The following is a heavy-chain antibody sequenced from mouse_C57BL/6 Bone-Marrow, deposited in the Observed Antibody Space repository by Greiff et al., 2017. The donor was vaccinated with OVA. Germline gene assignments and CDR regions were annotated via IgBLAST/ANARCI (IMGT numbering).Heavy chain of an antibody. CDR1: GYTFTDYY. V-gene: IGHV1-75*01. Sequence: QVQLQQSGPELVKPGASVKISCKASGYTFTDYYINWVKQRPGQGLEWIGWIFPGSGSTYSNEKFKGKATLTVDKSSSTAYMLLSSLTSEDSAVYFCARGDYYGSRGPPWFAYWGQGTLVTVSA. CDR2: IFPGSGST. CDR3: ARGDYYGSRGPPWFAY. J-gene: IGHJ3*01. D-gene: IGHD1-1*01.